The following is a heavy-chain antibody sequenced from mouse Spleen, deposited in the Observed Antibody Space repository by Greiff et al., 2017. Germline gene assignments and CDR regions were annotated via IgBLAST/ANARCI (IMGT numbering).Heavy chain of an antibody. CDR1: GYTFTSYW. Sequence: QVQLQQPGAELVKPGASVKLSCKASGYTFTSYWMQWVKQRPGQGLEWIGEIDPSDSYTNYNQKFKGKATLTVDTSSSTAYMQLSSLTSEDSAVYYCARSGLHYFDYWGQGTTLTVSS. V-gene: IGHV1-50*01. CDR3: ARSGLHYFDY. CDR2: IDPSDSYT. J-gene: IGHJ2*01.